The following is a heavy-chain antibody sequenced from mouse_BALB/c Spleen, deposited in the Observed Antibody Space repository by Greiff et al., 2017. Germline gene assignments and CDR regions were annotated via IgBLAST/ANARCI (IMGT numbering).Heavy chain of an antibody. Sequence: VQLKESGGDLVKPGGSLKLSCAASGFTFSSYGMSWVRQTPDKRLEWVATISSGGSYTYYPDSVKGRFTISRDNAKNTLYLQMSSLKSEDTAMYYCARQYGNWYFDVWGAGTTVTVSS. D-gene: IGHD2-10*02. CDR2: ISSGGSYT. CDR1: GFTFSSYG. CDR3: ARQYGNWYFDV. V-gene: IGHV5-6*01. J-gene: IGHJ1*01.